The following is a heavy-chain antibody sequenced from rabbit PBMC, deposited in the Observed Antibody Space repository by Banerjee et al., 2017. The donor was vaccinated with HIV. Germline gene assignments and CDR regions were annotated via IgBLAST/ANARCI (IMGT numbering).Heavy chain of an antibody. J-gene: IGHJ6*01. Sequence: QEQLVEYGGDLVQPEGSLTLTCKASGLDFSSSYWIYWVRQAPGKGLEWIACVVTGDGSTYYASWAKGRFTISSDNAQNTVFLQMTSLTASDTATYFCATSYYTYGYAGYAYASTGYYGMDLWGQGTLVTVS. CDR1: GLDFSSSYW. D-gene: IGHD6-1*01. V-gene: IGHV1S45*01. CDR2: VVTGDGST. CDR3: ATSYYTYGYAGYAYASTGYYGMDL.